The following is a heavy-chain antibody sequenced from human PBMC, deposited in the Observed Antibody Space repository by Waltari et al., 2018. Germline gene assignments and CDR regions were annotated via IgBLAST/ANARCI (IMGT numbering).Heavy chain of an antibody. J-gene: IGHJ3*02. CDR2: ISYDGSNK. V-gene: IGHV3-30-3*01. Sequence: QVQLVESGGGVVQPGRSLRLSCAASGFTFSSYAMHWVRQAPGKGLEWVAVISYDGSNKYYADSVKGQFTISRDNSKNTLYLQMNSLRAEDTAVYYCARGSIATVPFDIWGQGTMVTVSS. CDR1: GFTFSSYA. D-gene: IGHD6-25*01. CDR3: ARGSIATVPFDI.